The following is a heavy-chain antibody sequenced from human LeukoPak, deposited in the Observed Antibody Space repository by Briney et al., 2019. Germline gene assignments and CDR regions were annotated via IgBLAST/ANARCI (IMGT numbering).Heavy chain of an antibody. J-gene: IGHJ3*02. V-gene: IGHV1-2*02. CDR2: INPNSGCT. CDR1: GYTFTGYY. Sequence: ASVKVSCKASGYTFTGYYMHWVRQAPGQGLEWMGWINPNSGCTNYAQKFQGRVTMTRDTSISTAYMELSRLRSDDTAVYYCARPQWLTPDAFDIWGQGTMVTVSS. D-gene: IGHD6-19*01. CDR3: ARPQWLTPDAFDI.